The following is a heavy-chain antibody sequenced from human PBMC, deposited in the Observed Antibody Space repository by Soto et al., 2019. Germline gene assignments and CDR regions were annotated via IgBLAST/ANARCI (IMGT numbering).Heavy chain of an antibody. CDR2: ISAYNGNT. CDR1: GYTFTSYG. V-gene: IGHV1-18*01. J-gene: IGHJ4*02. CDR3: ARDLRYSGYDFYDSTRRGFDY. Sequence: QVQLVQSGAEVKKPGASVKVSCKASGYTFTSYGISWVRQAPGQGLEWMGWISAYNGNTNYAQKLQGRVTMTTDTSTSTAYMEMRSLRSDETAVYYCARDLRYSGYDFYDSTRRGFDYWGQGTLVTVSS. D-gene: IGHD5-12*01.